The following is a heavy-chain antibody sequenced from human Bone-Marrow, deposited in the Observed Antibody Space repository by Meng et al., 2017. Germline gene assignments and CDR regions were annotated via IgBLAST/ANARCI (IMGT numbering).Heavy chain of an antibody. CDR1: GGSFSGYY. D-gene: IGHD2-15*01. CDR3: ARGRVVAATNPKFDY. V-gene: IGHV4-34*01. J-gene: IGHJ4*02. CDR2: INHSGST. Sequence: CGAGLLRTAAPTSLTCAVYGGSFSGYYWSWIRQPPGKGLEWIGEINHSGSTNYNPSLKSRVTISVDTSKNQFSLKLSSVTAADTAVYYCARGRVVAATNPKFDYWGQGTLVTVSS.